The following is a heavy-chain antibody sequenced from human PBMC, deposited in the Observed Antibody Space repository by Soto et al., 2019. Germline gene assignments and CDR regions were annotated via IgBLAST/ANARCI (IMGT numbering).Heavy chain of an antibody. CDR3: AIYDSSGYYSKH. CDR2: IRYSGST. V-gene: IGHV4-31*11. D-gene: IGHD3-22*01. CDR1: GAYISSPNYY. J-gene: IGHJ1*01. Sequence: PSETLSLTCAVSGAYISSPNYYWSWIRQHPGKGLEWIGYIRYSGSTYYNPSLKSRLTISLDTSKRQFSLQLSSVTAADTAVYYCAIYDSSGYYSKHWGQGTLVTV.